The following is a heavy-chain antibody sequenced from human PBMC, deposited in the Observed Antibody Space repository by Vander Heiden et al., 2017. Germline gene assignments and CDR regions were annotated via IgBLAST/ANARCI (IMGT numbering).Heavy chain of an antibody. D-gene: IGHD4-17*01. J-gene: IGHJ6*02. Sequence: QVQLQESGPGLVKPSQTLSLTCTFSGGSISSGGYYWSWIRQHPGKGLEWIGYIYYSGSTYYNPALKSRVTISVDTSKNQFSLKMRSVTAADTAVYYLATDTGDGDYGMDVRGQGTTVTVSS. V-gene: IGHV4-31*03. CDR3: ATDTGDGDYGMDV. CDR2: IYYSGST. CDR1: GGSISSGGYY.